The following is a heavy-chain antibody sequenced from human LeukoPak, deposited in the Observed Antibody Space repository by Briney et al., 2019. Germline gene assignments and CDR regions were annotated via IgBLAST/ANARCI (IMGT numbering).Heavy chain of an antibody. V-gene: IGHV3-48*04. Sequence: GGSLRLSCAASGFTFSTYSMNWVRQAPGKGLEWVSYISSSGSTIYYADSVKGRFTISRDNAKNSLYLQMNSLRAEDTAVYYCARDYGGSSPFDYWGQGTLVTVSS. D-gene: IGHD4-23*01. CDR2: ISSSGSTI. J-gene: IGHJ4*02. CDR1: GFTFSTYS. CDR3: ARDYGGSSPFDY.